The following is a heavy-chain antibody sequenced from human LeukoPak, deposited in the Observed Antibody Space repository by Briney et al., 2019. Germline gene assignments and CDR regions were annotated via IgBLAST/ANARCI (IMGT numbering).Heavy chain of an antibody. CDR1: GFTFDDYA. CDR3: ARDRRSSIVVVVAATYYFDY. V-gene: IGHV3-9*01. D-gene: IGHD2-15*01. J-gene: IGHJ4*02. Sequence: GGSLRLSCAASGFTFDDYAMHWVRQAPGKGLEWVSGISWNSGSIGYADSVKGRFTISRDNAKNSLYLQMNSLRAEDTAVYYCARDRRSSIVVVVAATYYFDYWGQGTLVTVSS. CDR2: ISWNSGSI.